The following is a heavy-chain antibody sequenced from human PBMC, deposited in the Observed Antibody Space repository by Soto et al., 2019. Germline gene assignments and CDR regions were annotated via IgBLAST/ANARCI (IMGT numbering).Heavy chain of an antibody. CDR3: ATAGFRGTCIQRHEF. V-gene: IGHV1-69*01. J-gene: IGHJ4*02. Sequence: QVQLMQSATEVKKPESSVKVSCQASGGTFNSYGISWVRRAPGQGLEGMGANLPVFDTTSSGQRCRGRVSITADEVTTRAYMELSGLTSEDTAIYYCATAGFRGTCIQRHEFWGQGTLVTVSP. D-gene: IGHD3-10*01. CDR2: NLPVFDTT. CDR1: GGTFNSYG.